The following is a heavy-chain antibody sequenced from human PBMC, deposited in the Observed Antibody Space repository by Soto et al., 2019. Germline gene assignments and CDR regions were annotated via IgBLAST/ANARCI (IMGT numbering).Heavy chain of an antibody. Sequence: ASGKVSCKASGYTFTRYDINWVRQATGQGLEWMGWMNPNSGNTGYAQKFQGRVTMTRNTSISTAYMELSSLRSEDTAVYYCARADSSGWYSNWFDPWGQGTLVPVSS. V-gene: IGHV1-8*01. CDR2: MNPNSGNT. J-gene: IGHJ5*02. D-gene: IGHD6-19*01. CDR1: GYTFTRYD. CDR3: ARADSSGWYSNWFDP.